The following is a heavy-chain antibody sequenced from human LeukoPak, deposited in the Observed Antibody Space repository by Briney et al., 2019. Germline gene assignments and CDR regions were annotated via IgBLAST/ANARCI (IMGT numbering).Heavy chain of an antibody. J-gene: IGHJ4*02. CDR2: MNPNSGNT. Sequence: ASVKVSCKASGGTFSSYTISWVRQATGQGLEWMGWMNPNSGNTGYAQKFQGRVTMTRNTSISTAYMELSSLRSEDTAVYYCVSDYYGSGSYDYWGQGTLVTVSS. D-gene: IGHD3-10*01. CDR3: VSDYYGSGSYDY. CDR1: GGTFSSYT. V-gene: IGHV1-8*02.